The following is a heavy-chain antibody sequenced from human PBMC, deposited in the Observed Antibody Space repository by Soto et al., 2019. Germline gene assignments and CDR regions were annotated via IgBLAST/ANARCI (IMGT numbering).Heavy chain of an antibody. V-gene: IGHV1-18*01. CDR1: GYTFTSYG. D-gene: IGHD3-22*01. CDR2: ISAYNGNT. CDR3: ARVGLSYYDSTVWFDY. Sequence: QVQLVQSGAEVKKPGASVKVSCKASGYTFTSYGISWVRQAPGQGLEWMGWISAYNGNTNYAQKLQGRVTMTTATPTSTAYMELRSLRSDDTTVYYCARVGLSYYDSTVWFDYWGQGTLVTVSS. J-gene: IGHJ4*02.